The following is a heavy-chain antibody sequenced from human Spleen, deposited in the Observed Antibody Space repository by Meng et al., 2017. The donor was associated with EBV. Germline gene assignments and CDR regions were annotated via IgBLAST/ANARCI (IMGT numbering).Heavy chain of an antibody. D-gene: IGHD3-22*01. CDR1: GYTFTNYD. J-gene: IGHJ4*01. V-gene: IGHV1-18*01. CDR2: ISAYNGNT. CDR3: GRDRYYESSGYDALGY. Sequence: VQVVEAGAEVKRPGASVKVVCKASGYTFTNYDITWVRQAPGQGLEWMGWISAYNGNTNYAQKFQGRVTMTTDTSTSTAYMELRSLRSDDTAVYYCGRDRYYESSGYDALGYWGQGTLVTVSS.